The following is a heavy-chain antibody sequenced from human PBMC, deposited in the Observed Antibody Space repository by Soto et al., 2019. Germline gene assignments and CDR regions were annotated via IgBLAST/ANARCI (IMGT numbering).Heavy chain of an antibody. D-gene: IGHD1-20*01. CDR3: ERVFRYHYGMDV. Sequence: SWETLALPCNVAGGSIGSYYWNWLRQPAGKGLEWIGYVYYTGSTNYNPSLEGRATISVDSSKNQVSLNLRSVTAADSATYFYERVFRYHYGMDVSGQGFTDTVS. CDR1: GGSIGSYY. CDR2: VYYTGST. V-gene: IGHV4-59*01. J-gene: IGHJ6*02.